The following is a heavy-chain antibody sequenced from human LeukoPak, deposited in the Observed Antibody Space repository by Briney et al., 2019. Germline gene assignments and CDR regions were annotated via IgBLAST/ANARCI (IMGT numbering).Heavy chain of an antibody. CDR1: GGSFIGFY. V-gene: IGHV4-34*12. CDR2: IIHSGST. CDR3: ARTAPRAAAGKLFDY. D-gene: IGHD6-13*01. J-gene: IGHJ4*02. Sequence: PLETLSLTCAVYGGSFIGFYWSWIRQPPGKGLEWICEIIHSGSTNYNPSVKSRVTISVDTYKNQFSLKLSSVTAADTAVYYCARTAPRAAAGKLFDYWGQGTLVTVSS.